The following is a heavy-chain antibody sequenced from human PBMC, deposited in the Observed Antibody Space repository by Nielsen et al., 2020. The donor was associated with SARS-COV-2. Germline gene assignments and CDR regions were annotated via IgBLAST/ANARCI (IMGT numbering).Heavy chain of an antibody. CDR2: IYYSGST. J-gene: IGHJ4*02. CDR3: ARVDSGSYNVYMIY. CDR1: GGSISSSSYY. V-gene: IGHV4-39*07. D-gene: IGHD1-26*01. Sequence: SETLSLTCTVSGGSISSSSYYWGWIRQPPGKGLESIGSIYYSGSTYYNPSLKSRVTISVDTSKNQFSLKLSSVTAADTAVYYCARVDSGSYNVYMIYWGQGTLVTVSS.